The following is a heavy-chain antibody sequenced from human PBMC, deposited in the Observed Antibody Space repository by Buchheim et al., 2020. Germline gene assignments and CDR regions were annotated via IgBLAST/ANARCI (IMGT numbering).Heavy chain of an antibody. J-gene: IGHJ4*02. CDR2: ISYDGSNK. CDR3: ARGGGAVADYFDY. CDR1: GFTFSSYA. V-gene: IGHV3-30*04. D-gene: IGHD6-19*01. Sequence: QVQLVESGGGVVQPGRSLRLSCAASGFTFSSYAMHWVRQAPGKGLEWVAVISYDGSNKYYADPVKGRFTISRDNSKNTLYLQMNSLRAEDTAVYYCARGGGAVADYFDYWGQGTL.